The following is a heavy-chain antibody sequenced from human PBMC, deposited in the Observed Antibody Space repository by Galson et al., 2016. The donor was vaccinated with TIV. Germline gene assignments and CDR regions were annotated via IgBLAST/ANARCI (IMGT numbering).Heavy chain of an antibody. J-gene: IGHJ4*01. CDR3: VRGGEVVGRASQMND. CDR1: GFTFTNYW. D-gene: IGHD2-15*01. V-gene: IGHV3-74*01. Sequence: SLRISCAASGFTFTNYWMHWVRQVPGKGLVWVSRINIDGSSVSYADSVEGRFTTSRDNGKNTLYLQLNSQRAEDTAVYHCVRGGEVVGRASQMNDWGQGALVTVSS. CDR2: INIDGSSV.